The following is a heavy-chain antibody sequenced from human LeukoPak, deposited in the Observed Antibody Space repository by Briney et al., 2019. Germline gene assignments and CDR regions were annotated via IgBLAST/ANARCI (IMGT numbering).Heavy chain of an antibody. CDR1: GFTFSNAW. CDR2: IKSKTDGGTT. V-gene: IGHV3-15*07. J-gene: IGHJ4*02. Sequence: PGGSLRLSCAASGFTFSNAWMNWVRQAPGKGLEWVGRIKSKTDGGTTDYAAPVKGRFTISRDDSKNTLYLQMNSLKTEDTAVYYCTTLGYCSGGSCLTHEITNDYWGQGTLVTVSS. D-gene: IGHD2-15*01. CDR3: TTLGYCSGGSCLTHEITNDY.